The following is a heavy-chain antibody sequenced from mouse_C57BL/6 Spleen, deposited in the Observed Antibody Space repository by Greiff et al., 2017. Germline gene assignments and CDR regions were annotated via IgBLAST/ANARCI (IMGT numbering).Heavy chain of an antibody. J-gene: IGHJ1*03. V-gene: IGHV3-1*01. CDR2: ISYSGST. CDR1: GYSITSGYD. Sequence: EVMLVESGPGMVKPSQSLSLTCTVTGYSITSGYDWHWIRHFPGNNLEWMGYISYSGSTNYNPSLKSRISITHDTSKNHFFLKLNSVTTEDTATYYCAREGHYYGSRYWYFDVWGTGTTVTVSS. CDR3: AREGHYYGSRYWYFDV. D-gene: IGHD1-1*01.